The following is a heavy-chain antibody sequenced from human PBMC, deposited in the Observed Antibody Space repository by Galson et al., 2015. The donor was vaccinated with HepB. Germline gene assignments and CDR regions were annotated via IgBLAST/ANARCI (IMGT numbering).Heavy chain of an antibody. V-gene: IGHV3-53*01. CDR2: IYSGGHA. CDR3: ASPFCSGGNCYPLWY. J-gene: IGHJ4*02. CDR1: GFTVSKSY. D-gene: IGHD2-15*01. Sequence: LRLSCAVSGFTVSKSYVSWVRQAPGKGLEWLSVIYSGGHAFYADSVQGRFTISRDTSENTVYLQMRSLRAEDTAVYYCASPFCSGGNCYPLWYWGQGTLVTVSS.